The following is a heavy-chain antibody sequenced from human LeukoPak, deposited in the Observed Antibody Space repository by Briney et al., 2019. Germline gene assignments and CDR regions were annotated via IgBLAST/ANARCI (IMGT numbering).Heavy chain of an antibody. D-gene: IGHD3-10*01. Sequence: PGGSLRLSCAASGFTFSSYAMSWVRQAPGKGLEWVSAISGSGGSTYYADSVKGRFTISRDNSKNTLYLQMNSLRAEDTAVYYCANGLRDYYDSGPKPYDYWGQGTLVTVSS. J-gene: IGHJ4*02. V-gene: IGHV3-23*01. CDR2: ISGSGGST. CDR1: GFTFSSYA. CDR3: ANGLRDYYDSGPKPYDY.